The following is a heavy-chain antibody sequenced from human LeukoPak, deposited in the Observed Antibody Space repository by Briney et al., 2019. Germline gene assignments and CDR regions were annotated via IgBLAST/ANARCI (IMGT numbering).Heavy chain of an antibody. J-gene: IGHJ3*02. CDR3: ARGTDSSGYYYGDDAFDT. CDR2: INHSGST. CDR1: GGSFSGYY. D-gene: IGHD3-22*01. Sequence: SETLSLTCAVYGGSFSGYYWSWIRQPPGKGLEWIGEINHSGSTNYNPSLKSRVTISVDTSKNQFSLKLSSVTAADTAVYYCARGTDSSGYYYGDDAFDTWGQGTMVTVSS. V-gene: IGHV4-34*01.